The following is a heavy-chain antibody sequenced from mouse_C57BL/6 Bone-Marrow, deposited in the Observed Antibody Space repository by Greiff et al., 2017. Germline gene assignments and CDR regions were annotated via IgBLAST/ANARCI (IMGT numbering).Heavy chain of an antibody. CDR1: GYTFTSYW. CDR2: INPSSGYT. Sequence: QVQLKQSGAELAKPGASVKLSCKASGYTFTSYWMHWVKQRPGQGLEWIGYINPSSGYTKYNQKFKDKATLTADKSSSTAYMQLSSLTYEDSAVYDCARTNTTVVAKGYFDVWGTGTTVTVSS. CDR3: ARTNTTVVAKGYFDV. V-gene: IGHV1-7*01. D-gene: IGHD1-1*01. J-gene: IGHJ1*03.